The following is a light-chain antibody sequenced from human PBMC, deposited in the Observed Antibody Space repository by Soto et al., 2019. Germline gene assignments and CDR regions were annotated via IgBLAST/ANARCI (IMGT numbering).Light chain of an antibody. CDR3: QQYHNWPGYT. V-gene: IGKV3-15*01. CDR2: GAS. Sequence: EIVMTQSPATLSVSPGERATLSCRASQTVGSYLAWYQHKPGQAPRLLIYGASTRATGIPARFSGSGSGTEFTLTISSLQSEDFAVYFCQQYHNWPGYTFGQGTKLEI. J-gene: IGKJ2*01. CDR1: QTVGSY.